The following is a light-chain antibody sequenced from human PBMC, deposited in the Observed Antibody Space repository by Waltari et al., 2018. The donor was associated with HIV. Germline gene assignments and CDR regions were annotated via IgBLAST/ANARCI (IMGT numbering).Light chain of an antibody. CDR2: AVA. CDR3: CSYTGTTTLI. CDR1: YRDVGSYNL. Sequence: QSALTQPASVSGSPGQSITISCTGTYRDVGSYNLVSWYQHHPGLAPKHILYAVAKRPSGVSDRFSGAKAGSTATLTISGLQAEDEASYYCCSYTGTTTLIFGGGTKLTV. J-gene: IGLJ2*01. V-gene: IGLV2-23*02.